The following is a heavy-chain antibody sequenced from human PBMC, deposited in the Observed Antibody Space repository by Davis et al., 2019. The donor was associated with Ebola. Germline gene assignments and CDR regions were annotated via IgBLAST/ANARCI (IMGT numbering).Heavy chain of an antibody. CDR3: SLDTAMDNYGMDV. CDR1: GFTFSSYG. V-gene: IGHV3-30*03. J-gene: IGHJ6*02. D-gene: IGHD5-18*01. Sequence: GESPKIPCAASGFTFSSYGMHWVRQAPGKGLEWVAVISYDGSNKYYADSVKGRFTISRDNSKNTLYLQMNSLRAEDTAVYYCSLDTAMDNYGMDVWGQGTTVTVSS. CDR2: ISYDGSNK.